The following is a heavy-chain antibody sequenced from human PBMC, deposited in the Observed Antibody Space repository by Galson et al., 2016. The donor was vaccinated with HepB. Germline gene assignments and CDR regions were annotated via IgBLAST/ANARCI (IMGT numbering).Heavy chain of an antibody. J-gene: IGHJ5*02. Sequence: THYNPSLKSRVTISVDTSNNQFSLKLTSVAAADTAVYYCARVDSSGSNNWLDPWGPGTLVTVSS. D-gene: IGHD3-22*01. CDR3: ARVDSSGSNNWLDP. CDR2: T. V-gene: IGHV4-59*01.